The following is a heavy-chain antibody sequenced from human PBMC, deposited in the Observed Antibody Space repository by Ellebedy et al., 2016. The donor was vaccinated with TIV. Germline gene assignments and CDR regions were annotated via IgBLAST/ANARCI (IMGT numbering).Heavy chain of an antibody. D-gene: IGHD3-10*01. CDR1: GGSVSSGRSY. CDR3: AREEGFGGAWFDP. V-gene: IGHV4-61*01. CDR2: ITWRGST. J-gene: IGHJ5*02. Sequence: MPSETLSLTCSVSGGSVSSGRSYWSWVRQPTGQGLEWIGYITWRGSTNYNPSLKSRITISMDTSKNQIALMVRSVTAADTARYYCAREEGFGGAWFDPWGQGTLIIVSS.